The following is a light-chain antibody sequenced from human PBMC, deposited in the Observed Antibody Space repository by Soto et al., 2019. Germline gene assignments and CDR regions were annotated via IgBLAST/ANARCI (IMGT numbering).Light chain of an antibody. Sequence: SYELTQPPSVSVAPGQTARITCGGDKLGSKNVHWYKQRPGQAPVAVVFDATDRPSGIPDRFSASRSGDTATLTISRVDAGDEADYFCQVWASTAEFFVFGSGTKLTVL. CDR1: KLGSKN. V-gene: IGLV3-21*02. J-gene: IGLJ1*01. CDR3: QVWASTAEFFV. CDR2: DAT.